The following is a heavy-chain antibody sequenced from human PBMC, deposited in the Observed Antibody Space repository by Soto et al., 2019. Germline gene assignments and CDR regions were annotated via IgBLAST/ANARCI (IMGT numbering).Heavy chain of an antibody. Sequence: QVQLVESGGGVVQPGRSLRLSCVASGFTFRTYGMHWVRQAPGKGLEWVALIWYDGDNKWYADSVKGRFTISRDNSNNTLHLQMNSLRAEDTAVYYCARDCGFGEPSDYWGQGTLVSVSS. V-gene: IGHV3-33*01. CDR3: ARDCGFGEPSDY. CDR1: GFTFRTYG. J-gene: IGHJ4*02. CDR2: IWYDGDNK. D-gene: IGHD3-10*01.